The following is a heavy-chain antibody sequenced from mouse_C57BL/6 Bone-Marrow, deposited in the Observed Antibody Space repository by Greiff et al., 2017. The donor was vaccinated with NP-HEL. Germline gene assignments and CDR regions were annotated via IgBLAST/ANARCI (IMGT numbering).Heavy chain of an antibody. J-gene: IGHJ1*03. CDR2: IRSKSNNYAT. D-gene: IGHD1-1*01. V-gene: IGHV10-1*01. Sequence: EVMLVESGGGLVQPKGSLKLSCAASGFSFNTYAMNWVRQAPGKGLEWVARIRSKSNNYATYYADSVQDRFTISRDDSESMLYLQMNNLKTEDTAMYYCVRGATVVATRWYFDVWGTGTTVTVSS. CDR3: VRGATVVATRWYFDV. CDR1: GFSFNTYA.